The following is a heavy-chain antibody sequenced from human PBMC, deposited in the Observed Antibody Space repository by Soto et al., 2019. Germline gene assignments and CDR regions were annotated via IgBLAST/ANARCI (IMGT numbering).Heavy chain of an antibody. CDR3: AAGGGLPRYY. D-gene: IGHD5-12*01. V-gene: IGHV4-30-2*01. CDR1: GGSISSGGYS. J-gene: IGHJ4*02. CDR2: IYHSGST. Sequence: QLQLQESGSGLVKPSQTLSLTCAVSGGSISSGGYSWSWIRQPPGKGLGWIGYIYHSGSTYYNPSLQRRVTISVDRSKNQFSLQLSSVTAADTAVYYCAAGGGLPRYYWGQGTLVTVSS.